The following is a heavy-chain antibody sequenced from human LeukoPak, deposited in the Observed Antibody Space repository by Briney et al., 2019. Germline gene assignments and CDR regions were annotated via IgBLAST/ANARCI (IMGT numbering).Heavy chain of an antibody. CDR1: GGTFISYA. CDR2: IIPIFGTA. D-gene: IGHD3-22*01. Sequence: SVKVSCKASGGTFISYAISWVRQAPGQGLEWMGGIIPIFGTANYAQKFQGRVTITADESTSTAYMELSSLRSEDTAVYYCASSDDSSGYYWFDPWGQGTLVTVSS. CDR3: ASSDDSSGYYWFDP. V-gene: IGHV1-69*13. J-gene: IGHJ5*02.